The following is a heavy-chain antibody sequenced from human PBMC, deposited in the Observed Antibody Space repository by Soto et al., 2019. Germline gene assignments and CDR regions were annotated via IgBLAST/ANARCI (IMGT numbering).Heavy chain of an antibody. D-gene: IGHD3-10*01. V-gene: IGHV4-31*03. Sequence: QVQLLESGPGLVKPSQTLYLTCTVSGGSISSGSYYWSWIRQLPGKGLEWIGYIYYSGSTYYNPSLKSRVTISVDTSKNQFSLKLNSVTAADTAVYYCATRTDYYYGSGSLGGMDVWGQGTTVTVSS. CDR3: ATRTDYYYGSGSLGGMDV. J-gene: IGHJ6*02. CDR1: GGSISSGSYY. CDR2: IYYSGST.